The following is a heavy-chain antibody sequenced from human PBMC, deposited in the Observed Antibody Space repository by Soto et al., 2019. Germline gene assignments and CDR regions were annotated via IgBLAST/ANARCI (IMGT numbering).Heavy chain of an antibody. D-gene: IGHD2-21*02. CDR2: IKSKTDGGTT. CDR1: GFTFSNAW. CDR3: TTEVVVVTADNWFDP. Sequence: GGSLRLSCAASGFTFSNAWMSWVRQAPGKGLEWVGRIKSKTDGGTTDYAAPVKGRFTISRDDSKNTLYLQMNSLKTEDTAVYYCTTEVVVVTADNWFDPWGQGTLVNVSS. J-gene: IGHJ5*02. V-gene: IGHV3-15*01.